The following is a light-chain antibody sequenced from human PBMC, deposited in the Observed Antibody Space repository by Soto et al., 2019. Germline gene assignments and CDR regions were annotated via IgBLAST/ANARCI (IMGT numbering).Light chain of an antibody. Sequence: EIVLTQSPATLSLSPGERATLSCRASQSVSSYLAWYQQKPGQAPRLLIYDASNMATGIPARLSGSGSGTDFTNTIRSLEPGDYSVYYYQPCSNWPLTLLTFGHGTNVDIK. CDR1: QSVSSY. CDR2: DAS. J-gene: IGKJ3*01. V-gene: IGKV3-11*01. CDR3: QPCSNWPLTLLT.